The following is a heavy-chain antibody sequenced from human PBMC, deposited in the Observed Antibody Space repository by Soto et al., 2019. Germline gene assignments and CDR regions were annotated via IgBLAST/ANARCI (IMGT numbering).Heavy chain of an antibody. CDR2: IYYSGST. CDR1: GGSISSGDYY. D-gene: IGHD2-2*01. Sequence: QVQLQESGPGLVKPSQTLSLTCAVSGGSISSGDYYWSWIRQPPGKGLEWIGYIYYSGSTYYNPSLKRRVTISIDTSKNQFSLKLTSVTAADTAVYYCAREGRVVVAAAMSGLDVWGQGTTVTVSS. V-gene: IGHV4-30-4*01. CDR3: AREGRVVVAAAMSGLDV. J-gene: IGHJ6*02.